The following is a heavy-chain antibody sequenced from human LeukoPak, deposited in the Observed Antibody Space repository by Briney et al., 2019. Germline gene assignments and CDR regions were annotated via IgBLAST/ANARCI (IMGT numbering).Heavy chain of an antibody. CDR1: GGSFNHDY. Sequence: SECLSLTCAVYGGSFNHDYCNWIRQPPGKGLEWIGEINQSGTANYNPSLKSRVTISLDTSKNQFSLNLNSVTAADTAVYYCARRSGYSYSAGVNLWGQGNLVTVSS. CDR2: INQSGTA. D-gene: IGHD5-12*01. V-gene: IGHV4-34*01. J-gene: IGHJ5*02. CDR3: ARRSGYSYSAGVNL.